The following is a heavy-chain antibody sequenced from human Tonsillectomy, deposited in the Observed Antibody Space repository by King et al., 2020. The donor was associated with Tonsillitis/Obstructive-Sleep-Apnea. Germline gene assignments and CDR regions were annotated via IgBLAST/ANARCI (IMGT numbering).Heavy chain of an antibody. J-gene: IGHJ6*03. D-gene: IGHD4-23*01. CDR1: GGSISSSSYY. CDR2: IYYSGST. V-gene: IGHV4-39*01. CDR3: AGHSAVTLDYYYYMDV. Sequence: QLQESGPGLVKPSETLSLTCTVSGGSISSSSYYWGWIRQPPGKGLEWIGSIYYSGSTYYNPSLKSRVTISVDTSKNQFSLKLSSVTAADTAVYYCAGHSAVTLDYYYYMDVWGKGTTVTVSS.